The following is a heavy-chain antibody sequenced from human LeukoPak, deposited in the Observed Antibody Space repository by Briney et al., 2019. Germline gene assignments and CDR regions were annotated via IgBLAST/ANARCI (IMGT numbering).Heavy chain of an antibody. V-gene: IGHV4-34*01. CDR3: ATLDYTAYYYYMDD. J-gene: IGHJ6*03. D-gene: IGHD4-11*01. CDR2: INHSGST. CDR1: GGSFSGYY. Sequence: SETLSLTCAVYGGSFSGYYWSWIRQPPGKGLEWIGEINHSGSTNYNPSLKSRVTISVDTSKNQFSLKLSSVTAADTAVYYCATLDYTAYYYYMDDWGKGTTVTVSS.